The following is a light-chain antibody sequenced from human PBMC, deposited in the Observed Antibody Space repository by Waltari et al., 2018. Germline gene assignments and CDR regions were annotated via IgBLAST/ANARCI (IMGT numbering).Light chain of an antibody. CDR2: RDH. Sequence: QSVLTQPPSASGTPGQRVTISCSGSSSNIGGHAVHWYQQLPGTAPKLLIYRDHPRPSGVPERCSGSRSGASASLAISGLQSDDEADYYCSSWDDSLQGWLFGGGTKLTVL. CDR1: SSNIGGHA. CDR3: SSWDDSLQGWL. V-gene: IGLV1-44*01. J-gene: IGLJ3*02.